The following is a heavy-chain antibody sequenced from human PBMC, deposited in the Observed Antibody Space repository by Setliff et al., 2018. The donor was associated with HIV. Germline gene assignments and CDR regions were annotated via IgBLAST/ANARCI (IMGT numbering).Heavy chain of an antibody. CDR1: GVSVNDYY. J-gene: IGHJ4*01. Sequence: SETLSLTCSVSGVSVNDYYWSWIRQPAGKGLEWIGRLYSGGTTNYNPSLKSRLTMSVDTSNNKFSLKLNSVTAADTAVYYFARDRDRKDTTYVRFDYWGHGILVTVSS. V-gene: IGHV4-4*07. D-gene: IGHD4-17*01. CDR3: ARDRDRKDTTYVRFDY. CDR2: LYSGGTT.